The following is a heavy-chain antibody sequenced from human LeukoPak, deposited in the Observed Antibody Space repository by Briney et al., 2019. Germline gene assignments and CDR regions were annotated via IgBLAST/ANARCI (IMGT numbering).Heavy chain of an antibody. Sequence: ASVKVSCKASGGTFSSYAISWVRQAPGQGVEWMGGIIPIFGTANYAQKFQGRVTITTDESTSSAYMELSSLRSEDTAVYYCASDPKYYYDSSGYSGAFDIWGQGTMVTVSS. J-gene: IGHJ3*02. CDR3: ASDPKYYYDSSGYSGAFDI. CDR2: IIPIFGTA. D-gene: IGHD3-22*01. CDR1: GGTFSSYA. V-gene: IGHV1-69*05.